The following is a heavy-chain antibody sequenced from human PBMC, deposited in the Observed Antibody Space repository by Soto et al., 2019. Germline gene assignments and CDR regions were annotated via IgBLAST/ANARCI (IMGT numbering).Heavy chain of an antibody. CDR1: GYTFTGYY. Sequence: ASVKVSCKASGYTFTGYYMHWVRQAPGQGLEWMGWIDPNSGGTNYAQKFQGRVTMTRDTSISTAYMELSRLRSDDTAVYYCARVSRPPPDITMIVVVITDAFDIWSQGTMVTVSS. V-gene: IGHV1-2*02. D-gene: IGHD3-22*01. CDR2: IDPNSGGT. J-gene: IGHJ3*02. CDR3: ARVSRPPPDITMIVVVITDAFDI.